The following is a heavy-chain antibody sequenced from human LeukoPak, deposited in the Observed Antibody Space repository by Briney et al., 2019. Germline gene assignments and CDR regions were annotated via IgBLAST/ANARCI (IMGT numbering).Heavy chain of an antibody. CDR1: GGSISSYY. CDR3: ASTFKNYYYYYMDV. CDR2: IYTSGST. V-gene: IGHV4-4*07. J-gene: IGHJ6*03. Sequence: SETLSLTCTVSGGSISSYYWSWIRQPAGKGLEWIGRIYTSGSTNYNPSLKSRVTMSVDTSKNQLSLKLSSVTAADTAVYYCASTFKNYYYYYMDVWGKGTTVTVSS.